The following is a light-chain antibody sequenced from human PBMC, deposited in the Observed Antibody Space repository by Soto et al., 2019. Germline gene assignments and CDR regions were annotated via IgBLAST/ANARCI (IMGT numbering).Light chain of an antibody. CDR1: QGVSSN. CDR2: GAS. J-gene: IGKJ1*01. CDR3: QQYNIFWT. V-gene: IGKV3-15*01. Sequence: PGETATLSCRASQGVSSNLAWYQQKPGQAPRLLIYGASTRATDIPARFSGSGSGTEFTLTISSLQSDAFAVYFCQQYNIFWTFGQGNKVEI.